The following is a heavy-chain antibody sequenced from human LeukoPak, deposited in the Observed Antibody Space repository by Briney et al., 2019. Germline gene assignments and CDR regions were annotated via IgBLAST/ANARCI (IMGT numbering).Heavy chain of an antibody. CDR1: GFTFSSYG. CDR3: AKDPTYYDSSGLDRGYFDH. CDR2: IRYDGSNK. J-gene: IGHJ4*02. D-gene: IGHD3-22*01. V-gene: IGHV3-30*02. Sequence: GGSLRLSCAASGFTFSSYGMHWVRQAPGKGLEWVAFIRYDGSNKYYADSVKGRFTISRDNSKNTLYLQMNSLRAEDTAVYYCAKDPTYYDSSGLDRGYFDHWGQGTLVTVSS.